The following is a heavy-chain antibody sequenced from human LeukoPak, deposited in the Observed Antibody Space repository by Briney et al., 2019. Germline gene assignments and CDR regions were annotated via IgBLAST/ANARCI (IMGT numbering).Heavy chain of an antibody. D-gene: IGHD3-10*01. CDR3: AKLLLFGWFGESPIDY. CDR2: IRYDGSNK. V-gene: IGHV3-30*02. Sequence: GGSLRLSCAASGFTFSSYGMHWVRQAPGKGLEWVAFIRYDGSNKYYADSVKGRFTISRDNSKNTLYLQMNSLRAEDTAVYYCAKLLLFGWFGESPIDYWGQGTLVTVSS. J-gene: IGHJ4*02. CDR1: GFTFSSYG.